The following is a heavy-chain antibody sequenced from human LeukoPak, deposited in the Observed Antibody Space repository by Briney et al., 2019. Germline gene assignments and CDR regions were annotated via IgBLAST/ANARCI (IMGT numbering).Heavy chain of an antibody. J-gene: IGHJ4*02. CDR3: ARSRDYGDYFDH. CDR1: GYTLTELS. V-gene: IGHV1-24*01. Sequence: ASVKVSCKVSGYTLTELSMHWVRQAPGKGLEWMGGFDPEDGETIYAQKFQGRVTMTRDTSTSTVYMELSSLRSEDTAVYYCARSRDYGDYFDHWGQGTLVTVSS. CDR2: FDPEDGET. D-gene: IGHD4-17*01.